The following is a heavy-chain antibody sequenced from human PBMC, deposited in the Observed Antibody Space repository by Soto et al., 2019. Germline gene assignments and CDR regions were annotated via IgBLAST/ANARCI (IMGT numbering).Heavy chain of an antibody. V-gene: IGHV1-8*01. Sequence: QVQLVQSGAEVKKPGASVKVSCKASGYTFTSYDINWVRQATGQGFEGMGWMNPNSGNTGYTQKLQGIVTMTRNTSISTAYMELSSLRSEDTAVYYGARVRPPNYYYYMDVWGKGTTFTVAS. CDR3: ARVRPPNYYYYMDV. J-gene: IGHJ6*03. CDR1: GYTFTSYD. CDR2: MNPNSGNT.